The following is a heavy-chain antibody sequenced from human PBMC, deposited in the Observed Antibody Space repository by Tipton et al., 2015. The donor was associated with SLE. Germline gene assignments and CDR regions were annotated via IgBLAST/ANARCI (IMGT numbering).Heavy chain of an antibody. CDR2: IYHSGST. V-gene: IGHV4-34*01. Sequence: TLSLTCAVYGGSFSGYYWSWVRQPPGKGLEWIGEIYHSGSTNYNPSLKSRVTISVDKSKNQFSLKLSSVTAADTAVYYCARPFGSGSYPYYYGMDVWGQGTTVTVSS. CDR1: GGSFSGYY. J-gene: IGHJ6*02. D-gene: IGHD3-10*01. CDR3: ARPFGSGSYPYYYGMDV.